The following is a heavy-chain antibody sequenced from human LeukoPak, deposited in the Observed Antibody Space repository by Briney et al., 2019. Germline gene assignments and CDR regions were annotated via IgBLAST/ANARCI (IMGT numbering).Heavy chain of an antibody. CDR2: IYYSGST. CDR3: ARDKFPLVGATGDDAFDI. J-gene: IGHJ3*02. CDR1: GGSISSYY. Sequence: SETLSLTCTVSGGSISSYYWSWIRQPPGKGLEWIGYIYYSGSTEYNPSLKSRVTISVDTSKNQFSLKLSSVTAADTAVYYCARDKFPLVGATGDDAFDIWGQGTMVAVSS. D-gene: IGHD1-26*01. V-gene: IGHV4-59*12.